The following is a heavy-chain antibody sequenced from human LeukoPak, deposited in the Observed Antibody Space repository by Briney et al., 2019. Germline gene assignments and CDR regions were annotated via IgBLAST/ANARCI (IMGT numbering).Heavy chain of an antibody. V-gene: IGHV3-7*01. CDR3: ARDSFTYGNY. CDR1: GFTFSSSW. Sequence: GGSLRLSCAAPGFTFSSSWMCWVRQAPGKGLEWVANINEDGSGKYYVDSVRGRFTISRDNTKNSLYLQMNSLRAEDTAVYYCARDSFTYGNYWGQGTLVTVSS. CDR2: INEDGSGK. D-gene: IGHD3-10*01. J-gene: IGHJ4*02.